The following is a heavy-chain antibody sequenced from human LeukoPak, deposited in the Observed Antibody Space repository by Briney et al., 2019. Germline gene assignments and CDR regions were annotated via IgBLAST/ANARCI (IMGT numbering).Heavy chain of an antibody. Sequence: PGGSLRLSCAASGFTFSSYSMNWVRQAPGKGLEWVSSISSSSSYIYYADSVKGRFTISRDNAKNSLYLQMNSLRAEDTALYYCAKTIRTYYDILTGPLDYWGQGTLVTVSS. J-gene: IGHJ4*02. D-gene: IGHD3-9*01. CDR1: GFTFSSYS. CDR2: ISSSSSYI. CDR3: AKTIRTYYDILTGPLDY. V-gene: IGHV3-21*04.